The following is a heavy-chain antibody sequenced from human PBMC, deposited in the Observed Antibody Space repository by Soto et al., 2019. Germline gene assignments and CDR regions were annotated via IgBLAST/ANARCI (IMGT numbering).Heavy chain of an antibody. CDR2: IYSSGST. CDR3: ARGQRFSDWFDP. J-gene: IGHJ5*02. CDR1: GGAISGYY. D-gene: IGHD3-3*01. V-gene: IGHV4-4*07. Sequence: QVQLQESGPGLVKPSETLSLNCTVTGGAISGYYWTWIRQSAGEGLEWIGRIYSSGSTNYNPSLKSRVTISLDTSTNYFSLRLSSVTAADTAVYYCARGQRFSDWFDPWGQGTLVTVSS.